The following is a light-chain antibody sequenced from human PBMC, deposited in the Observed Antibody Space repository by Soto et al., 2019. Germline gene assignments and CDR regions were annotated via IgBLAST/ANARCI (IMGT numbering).Light chain of an antibody. Sequence: QCVLTQPASVSGSPGQSITISCSGTSSDVCGYNSVSWYRQYPGKAPKLIIYEVANRPSGVSNRFSGSKSGNTASLTISGLQAEDEADYYCSSYTSSSTLVFGTGTKVTVL. CDR1: SSDVCGYNS. CDR2: EVA. J-gene: IGLJ1*01. V-gene: IGLV2-14*01. CDR3: SSYTSSSTLV.